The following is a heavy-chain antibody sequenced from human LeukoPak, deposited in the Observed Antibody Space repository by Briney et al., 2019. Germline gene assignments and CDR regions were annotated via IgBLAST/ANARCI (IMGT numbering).Heavy chain of an antibody. V-gene: IGHV4-39*01. CDR1: GGSISSSSYY. D-gene: IGHD3-22*01. Sequence: PSETLSLTCTVSGGSISSSSYYWGWIRQPPGKGLEWIGSIYYSGSTYYNPSLKSRVTISVDTSKNQFSLKLSSVTAADTAVYYCARISSGIDAFDIWGQGTMVTVSS. CDR2: IYYSGST. CDR3: ARISSGIDAFDI. J-gene: IGHJ3*02.